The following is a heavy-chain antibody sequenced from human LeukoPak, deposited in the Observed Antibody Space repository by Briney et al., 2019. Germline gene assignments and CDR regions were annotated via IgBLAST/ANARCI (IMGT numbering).Heavy chain of an antibody. D-gene: IGHD3-16*01. J-gene: IGHJ4*02. V-gene: IGHV3-30*18. CDR1: GFTFSSCG. Sequence: GRSLRRSCAASGFTFSSCGMRWVRQAPGKGLEWVAVISYDGSNEYYADSVKGRFTISRDNSKNTLYLQMNSLRAEDTAVYYCAKDQAPTWGLYWGQGTLVTVSS. CDR2: ISYDGSNE. CDR3: AKDQAPTWGLY.